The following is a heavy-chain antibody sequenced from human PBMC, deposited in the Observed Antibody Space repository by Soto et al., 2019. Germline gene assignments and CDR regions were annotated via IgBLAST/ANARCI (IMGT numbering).Heavy chain of an antibody. CDR2: IIPIFGTA. CDR1: GGTFSSYA. V-gene: IGHV1-69*01. D-gene: IGHD2-15*01. Sequence: QVQLVQSGAEVKKPGSSVKVSCKAPGGTFSSYAISWVRQAPGQGLEWMGGIIPIFGTAKYAQKFQGRVTITADESTSTGYMELSSLRSEDTAVYYCARSQGGSSSLDIYYYAYYGMDVWGQGTMVTVSS. J-gene: IGHJ6*02. CDR3: ARSQGGSSSLDIYYYAYYGMDV.